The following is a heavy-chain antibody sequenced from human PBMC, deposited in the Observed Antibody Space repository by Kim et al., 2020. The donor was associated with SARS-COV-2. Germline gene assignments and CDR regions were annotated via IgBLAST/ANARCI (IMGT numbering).Heavy chain of an antibody. J-gene: IGHJ6*02. CDR3: ARARSGYWGYYYYGMDV. D-gene: IGHD3-22*01. Sequence: ASVKVSCKASGYTFTSYAMNWVRQAPGQGLEWMGWINTNTGNPTYAQGFTGRFVFSLDTSVSTAYLQIISLKAEDTAVYYCARARSGYWGYYYYGMDVWGQGTTVTVSS. CDR1: GYTFTSYA. CDR2: INTNTGNP. V-gene: IGHV7-4-1*02.